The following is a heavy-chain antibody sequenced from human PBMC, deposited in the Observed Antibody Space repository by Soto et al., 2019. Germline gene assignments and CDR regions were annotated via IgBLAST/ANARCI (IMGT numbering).Heavy chain of an antibody. CDR2: IYWDNDK. CDR3: KHEVAGVYYCHCRGCVFGY. D-gene: IGHD2-15*01. CDR1: GFSLSTYGVS. Sequence: SGPTLVNPTQTLTLTCTFSGFSLSTYGVSVGWIRQPPGKALEWLALIYWDNDKYYSPSLKSRLTITKDTSENQVVLTMTNMDSVDTDTYCCKHEVAGVYYCHCRGCVFGYWGQGTLVTVSS. J-gene: IGHJ4*02. V-gene: IGHV2-5*02.